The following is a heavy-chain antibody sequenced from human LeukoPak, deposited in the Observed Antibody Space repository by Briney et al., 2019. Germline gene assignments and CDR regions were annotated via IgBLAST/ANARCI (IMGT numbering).Heavy chain of an antibody. CDR1: VGTFISYA. Sequence: SVTVSFQSSVGTFISYAIRWVRQAPGQGLEWMGRIIPIFGTASYAQKFQGRVTITADKSTSTAYMELSSLRSEDTAVYYCARTAIKGPYYYMDVWGKGTTVTVSS. CDR3: ARTAIKGPYYYMDV. V-gene: IGHV1-69*06. CDR2: IIPIFGTA. J-gene: IGHJ6*03.